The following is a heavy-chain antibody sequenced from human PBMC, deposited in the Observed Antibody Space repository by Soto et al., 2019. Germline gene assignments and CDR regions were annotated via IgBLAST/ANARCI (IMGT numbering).Heavy chain of an antibody. J-gene: IGHJ6*04. CDR3: AKGRAPSGWYPPYYYGMDV. D-gene: IGHD6-19*01. V-gene: IGHV3-23*01. CDR2: ISGSGGST. CDR1: GFTFSSYA. Sequence: GGSLRLSCAASGFTFSSYAMSWVRQAPGKGLEWVSAISGSGGSTLYADSVKGRITISRDNSKNTLYLQMNSLRAEDTAVYYCAKGRAPSGWYPPYYYGMDVWGIGTTVTVSS.